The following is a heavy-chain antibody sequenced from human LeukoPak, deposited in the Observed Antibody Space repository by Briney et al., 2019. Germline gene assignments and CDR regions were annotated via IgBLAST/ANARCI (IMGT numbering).Heavy chain of an antibody. D-gene: IGHD1-26*01. Sequence: GESLKISCQGSAYSFTTYWIGWVRQMPGKGLEWMGVVYPGDSDARYSPSFQGQVTISVDKSISTAYLQWSSLKASDTVMYYCATHSGSYFDYWGQGTLVTVSS. CDR2: VYPGDSDA. V-gene: IGHV5-51*01. CDR1: AYSFTTYW. J-gene: IGHJ4*02. CDR3: ATHSGSYFDY.